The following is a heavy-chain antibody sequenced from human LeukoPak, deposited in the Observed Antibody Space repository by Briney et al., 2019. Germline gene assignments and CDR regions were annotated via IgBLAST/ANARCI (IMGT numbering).Heavy chain of an antibody. J-gene: IGHJ4*02. D-gene: IGHD6-13*01. CDR2: ISYDGSNK. CDR3: ARDAYSSSWFPDY. V-gene: IGHV3-30-3*01. Sequence: PWRSLRLSCAASGFTFSSYAMHWVRQAPGKGLEWVAVISYDGSNKYYADSVKGRFTISRDNSKNTLYLQMNSLRAEDTAVYYCARDAYSSSWFPDYWGQGTLVTVSS. CDR1: GFTFSSYA.